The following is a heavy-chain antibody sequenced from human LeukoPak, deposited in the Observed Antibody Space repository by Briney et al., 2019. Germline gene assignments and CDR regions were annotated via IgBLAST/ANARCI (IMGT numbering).Heavy chain of an antibody. J-gene: IGHJ4*02. V-gene: IGHV3-53*01. Sequence: GGSLRLSCAASGVNVSSHYMNWVRRAPGKGLEWVSVIYGVDGTSYADSVKGRFTITRDNSKNTVYLQMNSLRAEDTAVYYCASDLVYWGQGTLVTVSS. D-gene: IGHD2-8*02. CDR1: GVNVSSHY. CDR3: ASDLVY. CDR2: IYGVDGT.